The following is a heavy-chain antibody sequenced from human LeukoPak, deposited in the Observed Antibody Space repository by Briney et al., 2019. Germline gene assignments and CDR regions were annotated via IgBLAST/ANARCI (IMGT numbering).Heavy chain of an antibody. CDR1: RYTFTRYG. J-gene: IGHJ4*02. V-gene: IGHV1-18*01. Sequence: ASVKVSYKPSRYTFTRYGISRLRQAPGHRLEGMGWIRAYNGNTNYAQKLQGRVTMTTDTSTSTAYMELRSLRSDDTAVYYCARDLRWSSPPDYWGQGTLITVPS. D-gene: IGHD4-23*01. CDR3: ARDLRWSSPPDY. CDR2: IRAYNGNT.